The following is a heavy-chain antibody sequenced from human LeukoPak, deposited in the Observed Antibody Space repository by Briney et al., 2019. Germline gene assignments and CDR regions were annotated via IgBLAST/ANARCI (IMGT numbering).Heavy chain of an antibody. J-gene: IGHJ4*02. CDR2: IYKSGST. CDR3: AREEYFQDSNGYSYYFHS. Sequence: SETLSLTCTVSGGSIGWDYWSWIRQSAGKGLEWIGRIYKSGSTNYNPSFRRRVTMSVDSSKNQFSLHVTSVTAADTAVYYCAREEYFQDSNGYSYYFHSWGQGSLVTVSS. V-gene: IGHV4-4*07. D-gene: IGHD3-22*01. CDR1: GGSIGWDY.